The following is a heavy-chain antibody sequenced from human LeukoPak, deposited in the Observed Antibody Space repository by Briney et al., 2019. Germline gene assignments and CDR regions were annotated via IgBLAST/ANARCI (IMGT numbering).Heavy chain of an antibody. Sequence: SETLSLTCTVSGGSISSYYWSWIRQPPGKGLEWIGYIYYSGSTNYNPSLKSRVTISVDTSKNQFSLRLSSVTAAGTAVYYCARGVVPAGTYYYYYMDVWGKGTTVTVSS. V-gene: IGHV4-59*01. CDR1: GGSISSYY. CDR3: ARGVVPAGTYYYYYMDV. J-gene: IGHJ6*03. D-gene: IGHD2-2*01. CDR2: IYYSGST.